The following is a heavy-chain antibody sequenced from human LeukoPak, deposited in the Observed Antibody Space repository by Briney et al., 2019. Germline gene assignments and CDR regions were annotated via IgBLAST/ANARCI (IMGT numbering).Heavy chain of an antibody. J-gene: IGHJ5*02. D-gene: IGHD1-26*01. CDR1: GGSFSGYY. CDR2: INHSGST. Sequence: SETLSLTCAVYGGSFSGYYWSWIRQPPGKGLEWIGEINHSGSTNYNPSLTSRVTISVDTSKNQFSLKLSSVTAADTAVYYCARESGTGIGWFDPWGQGNLGTVSS. V-gene: IGHV4-34*01. CDR3: ARESGTGIGWFDP.